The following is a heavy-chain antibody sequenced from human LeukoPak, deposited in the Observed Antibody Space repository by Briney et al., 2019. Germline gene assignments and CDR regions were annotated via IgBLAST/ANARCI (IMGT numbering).Heavy chain of an antibody. D-gene: IGHD3-10*01. CDR2: INHSGST. J-gene: IGHJ5*02. CDR3: ARVRYYGSGNYYKGWFDP. V-gene: IGHV4-34*01. CDR1: GGSFSGYY. Sequence: KPSETLSLTCAVYGGSFSGYYWSWIRQPPGKGLEWIGEINHSGSTNYNPSLKSRVTISVDTSKNQFSLKLSSVTAADTAVYYCARVRYYGSGNYYKGWFDPWGQGTLVTVSS.